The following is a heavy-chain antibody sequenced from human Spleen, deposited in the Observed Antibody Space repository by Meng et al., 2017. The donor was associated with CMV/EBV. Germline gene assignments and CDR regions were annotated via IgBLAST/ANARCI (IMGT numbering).Heavy chain of an antibody. V-gene: IGHV3-7*01. CDR1: GFTFSSYW. Sequence: SGFTFSSYWMSWVRQAPGKGLEWVANIKQDGSEKYYVDSVKGRFTISRDNAKNSLYLQMNSLRAEDTAVYYCASNSRRVYDSSGPKDWGQGTLVTVSS. J-gene: IGHJ4*02. CDR3: ASNSRRVYDSSGPKD. CDR2: IKQDGSEK. D-gene: IGHD3-22*01.